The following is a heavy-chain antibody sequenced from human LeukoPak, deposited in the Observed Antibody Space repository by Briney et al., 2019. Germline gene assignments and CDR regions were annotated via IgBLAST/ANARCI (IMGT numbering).Heavy chain of an antibody. J-gene: IGHJ4*02. CDR3: ARAGSCSGGSCYPPPFDY. D-gene: IGHD2-15*01. V-gene: IGHV1-69*05. CDR1: GGTFSSYA. Sequence: ASVKVSCKASGGTFSSYAISWVRQAPGQGLEWMGRIIPIFGTANYAQKFRGRVTITTDESTSTAYMELSSLRSEDTAVYYCARAGSCSGGSCYPPPFDYWGQGTLVTVSS. CDR2: IIPIFGTA.